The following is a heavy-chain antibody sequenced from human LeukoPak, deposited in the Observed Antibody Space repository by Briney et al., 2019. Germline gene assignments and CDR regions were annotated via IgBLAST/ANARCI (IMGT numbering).Heavy chain of an antibody. J-gene: IGHJ4*02. Sequence: QTGGSLRLSCAASGFTFSSYAMSWVRQAPGKGLEWVSAISGSGGSTYYADSVKGRFTISRDNSKNTLYLQMNSLRAEDTAVHYCAKDREGQWLVRILDYWGQGTLVTVSS. V-gene: IGHV3-23*01. CDR2: ISGSGGST. CDR3: AKDREGQWLVRILDY. CDR1: GFTFSSYA. D-gene: IGHD6-19*01.